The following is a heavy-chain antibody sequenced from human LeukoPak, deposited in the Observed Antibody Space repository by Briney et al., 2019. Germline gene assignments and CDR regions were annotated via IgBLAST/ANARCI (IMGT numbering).Heavy chain of an antibody. CDR2: IYYSGST. CDR3: ASSVNVVTAAESFDY. D-gene: IGHD2-21*02. CDR1: GGSVSSGSYY. V-gene: IGHV4-61*01. Sequence: SETPSLTCTVSGGSVSSGSYYWSWIRQPPGKGLEWIGYIYYSGSTNYNPSLKSRVTISVDTPKNQFSLKLSSVTAADTAVYYCASSVNVVTAAESFDYWGQGTLVTVSS. J-gene: IGHJ4*02.